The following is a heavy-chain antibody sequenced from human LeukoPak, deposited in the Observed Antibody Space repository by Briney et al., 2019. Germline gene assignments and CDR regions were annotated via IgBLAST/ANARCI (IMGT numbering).Heavy chain of an antibody. CDR1: GFTFSSYA. CDR2: ISGSGGTT. CDR3: ARDLTWFGELSLYYFDY. Sequence: PGGSLRLSCAASGFTFSSYAMSWVRQAPGKGLEWVSAISGSGGTTYYADSVKGRFTISRDNAKNTLYLQMNSLRAEDTAVYYCARDLTWFGELSLYYFDYWGQGTLVTVSS. V-gene: IGHV3-23*01. J-gene: IGHJ4*02. D-gene: IGHD3-10*01.